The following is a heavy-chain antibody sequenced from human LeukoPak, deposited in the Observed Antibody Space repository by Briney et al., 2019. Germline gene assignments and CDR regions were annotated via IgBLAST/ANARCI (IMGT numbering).Heavy chain of an antibody. J-gene: IGHJ4*02. Sequence: ASVTVSCKPSGYTFTTYGIYWVRQAPGQGLEGMGWISAYNDNTDFAQNFQGRVTMTTDKSTSTAYMELRSLRSDDTAVYYCATGGAPIPAPLLYWGQGTLVTVSS. D-gene: IGHD6-13*01. CDR1: GYTFTTYG. V-gene: IGHV1-18*04. CDR3: ATGGAPIPAPLLY. CDR2: ISAYNDNT.